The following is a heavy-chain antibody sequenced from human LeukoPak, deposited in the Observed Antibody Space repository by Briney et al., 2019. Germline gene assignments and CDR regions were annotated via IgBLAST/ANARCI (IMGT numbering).Heavy chain of an antibody. D-gene: IGHD3-22*01. CDR3: AKDGTRYDSSGYYSHLDY. V-gene: IGHV3-9*03. J-gene: IGHJ4*02. CDR1: GFTFDDYA. Sequence: GRSLRLSCAASGFTFDDYAMHWVRQAPGKGLEWVSGISWNSGSIGYADSVKGRFTISRDNAKNSLYLQMNSLRAEDMALYYCAKDGTRYDSSGYYSHLDYWGQGRLVTVSP. CDR2: ISWNSGSI.